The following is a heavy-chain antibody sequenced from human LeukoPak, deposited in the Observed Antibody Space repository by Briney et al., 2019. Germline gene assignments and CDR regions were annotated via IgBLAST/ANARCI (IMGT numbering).Heavy chain of an antibody. CDR2: IPYEGINK. D-gene: IGHD2-2*01. V-gene: IGHV3-30*02. J-gene: IGHJ4*02. CDR3: ATDRIGYQLSDY. CDR1: GFTFSSYG. Sequence: GGSLRLSCAASGFTFSSYGMHWVRQAPGKGLEWVAFIPYEGINKYYTDSVKGRFTISRDNSKSTLYLQMNSLRAEDTAVYYCATDRIGYQLSDYWGQGTLVTVSS.